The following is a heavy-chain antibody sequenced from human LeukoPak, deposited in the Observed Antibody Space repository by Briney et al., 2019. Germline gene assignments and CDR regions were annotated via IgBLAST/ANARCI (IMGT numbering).Heavy chain of an antibody. CDR1: GYTFTAYY. D-gene: IGHD2-2*01. J-gene: IGHJ4*02. V-gene: IGHV1-2*06. Sequence: ASVKVSCKTSGYTFTAYYMDWVRQAPGQGLEWMGRINPNSGGTNYAQKFQGRVTMTRDTSISTAYMQLSRLRSDDTAVYYCAREDCSSTSCYWGVDYWGQGTLVTVSS. CDR3: AREDCSSTSCYWGVDY. CDR2: INPNSGGT.